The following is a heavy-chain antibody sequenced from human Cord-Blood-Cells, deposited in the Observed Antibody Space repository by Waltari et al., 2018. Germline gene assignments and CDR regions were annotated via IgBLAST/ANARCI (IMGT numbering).Heavy chain of an antibody. CDR1: GGSISSYY. CDR3: ARDRRYYDSSGYYYYYGMDV. Sequence: QVQLQESGPGLVKPSETLSLTCTVSGGSISSYYWSWIRQPAGKGLEWIGRIYTSGSTNTTPSLKGRVTMSVDTSKNQFSLRLSSVTAADTAVYYCARDRRYYDSSGYYYYYGMDVWGQGTTVTVSS. D-gene: IGHD3-22*01. J-gene: IGHJ6*02. V-gene: IGHV4-4*07. CDR2: IYTSGST.